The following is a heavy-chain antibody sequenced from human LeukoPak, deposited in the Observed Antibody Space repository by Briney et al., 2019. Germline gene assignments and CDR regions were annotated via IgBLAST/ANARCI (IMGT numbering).Heavy chain of an antibody. J-gene: IGHJ4*02. Sequence: SETLSLTCTVSGYFISSGYYWGWIRQPPGKGLEWIGSIHHSGTTYYNPSLKSRVTISADTSKNQFSLKLSSVTAADTAVYYCAALLTYCSGGSCPFDNWGQGTLATVSS. D-gene: IGHD2-15*01. CDR3: AALLTYCSGGSCPFDN. CDR1: GYFISSGYY. CDR2: IHHSGTT. V-gene: IGHV4-38-2*02.